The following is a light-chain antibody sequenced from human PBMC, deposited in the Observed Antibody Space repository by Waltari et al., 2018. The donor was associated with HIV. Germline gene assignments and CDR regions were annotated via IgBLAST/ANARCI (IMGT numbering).Light chain of an antibody. J-gene: IGLJ3*02. CDR1: SSTHESTY. Sequence: QSVLTQSPSTSGTPGQRVTISCSGSSSTHESTYVPWFQQVPGTAPKLLIFRNPQRPSGVSDRFSGSVSGTSASLAISGLRSEDEADYYCAVWDDSLSAQLFGGGTKLTVL. CDR2: RNP. V-gene: IGLV1-47*01. CDR3: AVWDDSLSAQL.